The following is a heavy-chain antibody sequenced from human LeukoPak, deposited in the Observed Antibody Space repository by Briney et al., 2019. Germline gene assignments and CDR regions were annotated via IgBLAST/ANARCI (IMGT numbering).Heavy chain of an antibody. V-gene: IGHV4-39*01. D-gene: IGHD3-3*01. CDR2: IYYSGST. J-gene: IGHJ4*02. CDR1: GFSLTTSQVG. CDR3: ATTSITIFGVVSIFDY. Sequence: SGPPLVRPTQTLTLTCTFSGFSLTTSQVGVGWIRQPPGKGLEWIGSIYYSGSTYYNPSLKSRVTISVDTSKNQFSLKLSSVTAADTAVYYCATTSITIFGVVSIFDYWGQGTLVTVSS.